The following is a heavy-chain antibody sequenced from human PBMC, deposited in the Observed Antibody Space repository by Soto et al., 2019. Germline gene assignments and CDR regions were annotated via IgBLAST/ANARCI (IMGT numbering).Heavy chain of an antibody. Sequence: ASAKVSCKASGYTFTGYYMHWVRQAPGQGLEWMGWINPNSGGTNYAQKFQGWVTMTRDTSISTAYMELSRLRSDDTAVYYCARGKEQWLVTNFDYWGQGTLVTVSS. J-gene: IGHJ4*02. CDR2: INPNSGGT. D-gene: IGHD6-19*01. CDR3: ARGKEQWLVTNFDY. CDR1: GYTFTGYY. V-gene: IGHV1-2*04.